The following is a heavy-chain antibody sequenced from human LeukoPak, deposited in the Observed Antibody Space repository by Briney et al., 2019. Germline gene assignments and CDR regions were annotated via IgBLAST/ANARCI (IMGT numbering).Heavy chain of an antibody. Sequence: ASVKVSCKASGYTFTTYGISWVRQAPGQGLEWMGWIITYNGNTDYAQKFQGRVIMTTNTSTSTAYMELRSLRSDDTAVYYCARERRYCGSIRCRGDNWFDPWGQGTLVTVSS. D-gene: IGHD2-2*01. CDR1: GYTFTTYG. V-gene: IGHV1-18*01. CDR2: IITYNGNT. J-gene: IGHJ5*02. CDR3: ARERRYCGSIRCRGDNWFDP.